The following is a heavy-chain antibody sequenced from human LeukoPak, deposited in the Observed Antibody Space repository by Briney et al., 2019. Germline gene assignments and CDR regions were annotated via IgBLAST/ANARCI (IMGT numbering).Heavy chain of an antibody. V-gene: IGHV4-38-2*02. CDR3: ARGGRQQLVRGWFDP. D-gene: IGHD6-13*01. CDR1: GGSISSFY. CDR2: IYHSGST. Sequence: SETLSLTCTVSGGSISSFYWGWIRQPPGKGLEWIGSIYHSGSTYYNPSLKSRVTISVDTSKNQFSLKLSSVTAADTAMYYCARGGRQQLVRGWFDPWGQGTLVTVSS. J-gene: IGHJ5*02.